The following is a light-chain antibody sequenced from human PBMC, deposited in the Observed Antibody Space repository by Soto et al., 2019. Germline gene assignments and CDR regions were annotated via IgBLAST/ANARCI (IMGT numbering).Light chain of an antibody. CDR2: DAS. Sequence: EIVLTQSPATLSLSPGERATLSCRASQSVSSDLAWYQQKPGQAPRLLIYDASNRATGIPARLSGRGAGTSLTLPISRLEPEDFAVYYCQQRSSAITFGQGTRLEIK. V-gene: IGKV3-11*01. CDR3: QQRSSAIT. CDR1: QSVSSD. J-gene: IGKJ5*01.